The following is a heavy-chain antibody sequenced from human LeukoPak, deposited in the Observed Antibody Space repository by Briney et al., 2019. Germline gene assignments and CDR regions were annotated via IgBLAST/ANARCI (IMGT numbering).Heavy chain of an antibody. CDR3: ARDFHLDFWSGYYTDY. V-gene: IGHV3-21*01. J-gene: IGHJ4*02. D-gene: IGHD3-3*01. CDR2: ISSSSSYI. CDR1: GFTFSSYS. Sequence: GGSLRLSCAASGFTFSSYSMNWVRQAPGKGLEWVSSISSSSSYIYYADSVKGRFTISRDNAKNSLYLQMNSLRAEDTAVYYCARDFHLDFWSGYYTDYWGQGTLVTVSS.